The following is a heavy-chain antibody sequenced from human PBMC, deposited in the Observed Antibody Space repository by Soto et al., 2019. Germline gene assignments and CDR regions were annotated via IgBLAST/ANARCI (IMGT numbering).Heavy chain of an antibody. D-gene: IGHD4-4*01. CDR3: AKDHQTTALSDFDS. Sequence: QVQLVESGGGVVQPGRSLRLSCAASGFTFRSYGMHWVRQAPGKGLEWLAVISYDGSNKYYADSVKGRFTISRDNSKNTLFLQKNGLRTDDTAVYYCAKDHQTTALSDFDSWGQGTLVTVSS. J-gene: IGHJ4*02. CDR2: ISYDGSNK. V-gene: IGHV3-30*18. CDR1: GFTFRSYG.